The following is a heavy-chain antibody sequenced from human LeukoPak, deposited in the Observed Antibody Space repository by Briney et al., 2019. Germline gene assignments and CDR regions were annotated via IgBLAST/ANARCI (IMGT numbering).Heavy chain of an antibody. Sequence: GASVKVSCKASGYTFTNYAMHWVRQAPGQRLEWMGWINAGNGYTKYSQEFQGRVTITRDTSARTAYMELRSLRSEDTAVYFCARVTEIPNWFDPWGQGTLVTVSS. J-gene: IGHJ5*02. D-gene: IGHD1-20*01. CDR3: ARVTEIPNWFDP. CDR2: INAGNGYT. V-gene: IGHV1-3*01. CDR1: GYTFTNYA.